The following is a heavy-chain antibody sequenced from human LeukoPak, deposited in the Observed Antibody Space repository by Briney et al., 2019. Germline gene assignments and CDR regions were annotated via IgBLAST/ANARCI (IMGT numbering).Heavy chain of an antibody. CDR1: GFTFSSYS. V-gene: IGHV3-21*01. Sequence: PGGSLRLSCAASGFTFSSYSMNWVRQAPGKGLEWVSSISSSSSYIYYADSVKGRFTISRGNAKNSLYLQMNSLRAEDTAVYYCAREGGYSYGSHAFDIWGQGTMVTVSS. CDR2: ISSSSSYI. D-gene: IGHD5-18*01. CDR3: AREGGYSYGSHAFDI. J-gene: IGHJ3*02.